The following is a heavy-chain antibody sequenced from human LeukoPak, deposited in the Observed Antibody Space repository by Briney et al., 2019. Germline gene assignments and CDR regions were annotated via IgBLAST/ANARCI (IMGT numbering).Heavy chain of an antibody. CDR1: GYTFTSYY. J-gene: IGHJ4*02. Sequence: GASVKVSCKASGYTFTSYYMHWVRQAPGQGLEWMGWINPNSGGTNYAQKFQGRVTMTRDTSISTAYMELSRLRSDDTAVYYCAREPPGVSIAAATLDYWGQGTLVTVSS. CDR2: INPNSGGT. V-gene: IGHV1-2*02. D-gene: IGHD6-13*01. CDR3: AREPPGVSIAAATLDY.